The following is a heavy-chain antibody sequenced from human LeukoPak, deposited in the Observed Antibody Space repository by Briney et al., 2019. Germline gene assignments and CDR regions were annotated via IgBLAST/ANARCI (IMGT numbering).Heavy chain of an antibody. CDR3: ARREGITGTTKWFDP. Sequence: GESLQISCQGSGYSFTSYWIAWVRQMPGKGLEWMGIIYPDDSDTRYSPSFQGQVTISADKSISTAYLQWSSLKASDTAMYYCARREGITGTTKWFDPWGQGTLVTVSS. J-gene: IGHJ5*02. CDR1: GYSFTSYW. D-gene: IGHD1-7*01. CDR2: IYPDDSDT. V-gene: IGHV5-51*01.